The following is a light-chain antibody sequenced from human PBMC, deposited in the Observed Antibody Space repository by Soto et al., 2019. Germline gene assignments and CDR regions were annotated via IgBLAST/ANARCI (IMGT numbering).Light chain of an antibody. CDR2: GIA. CDR1: RIVNSN. V-gene: IGKV3D-15*01. CDR3: QQYSKWPIT. Sequence: ELMMTQSTATLSVSPGERAALSCRASRIVNSNYLAWYQQKPGQAPRLLIYGIASRATGIPDRFSGSGSGTEFTLTISSLQPEDFAVYDCQQYSKWPITFGQGTHWRL. J-gene: IGKJ5*01.